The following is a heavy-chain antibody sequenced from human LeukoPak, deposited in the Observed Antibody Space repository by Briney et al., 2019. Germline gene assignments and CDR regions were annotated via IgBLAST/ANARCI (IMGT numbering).Heavy chain of an antibody. CDR1: GYTFTSDG. CDR3: ARDSPIVVGKDYYYYGMDV. Sequence: ASVKVSCKASGYTFTSDGISWVRQAPGQGLEWMGWINPNSGGTNYAQKFQGWVTMTRDTSISTAYMELSRLRSDDTAVYYCARDSPIVVGKDYYYYGMDVWGQGTTVTVSS. CDR2: INPNSGGT. V-gene: IGHV1-2*04. J-gene: IGHJ6*02. D-gene: IGHD3-22*01.